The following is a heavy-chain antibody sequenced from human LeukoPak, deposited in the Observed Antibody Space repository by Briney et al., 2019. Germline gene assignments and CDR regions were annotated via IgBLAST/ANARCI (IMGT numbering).Heavy chain of an antibody. CDR2: MNPNSGDT. V-gene: IGHV1-8*01. D-gene: IGHD1-1*01. J-gene: IGHJ4*02. Sequence: ASVKVSCKASGYTFTTYDINWVRQASGQGLEWMGWMNPNSGDTGYVQKFQGRVTMTRDTSISTAYMELSSLRSEDTAVYYCAILKSGGTVDYWGQGTLVTVSS. CDR3: AILKSGGTVDY. CDR1: GYTFTTYD.